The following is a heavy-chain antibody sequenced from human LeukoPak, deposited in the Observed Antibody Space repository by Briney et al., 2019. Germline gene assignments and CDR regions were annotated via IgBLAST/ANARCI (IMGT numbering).Heavy chain of an antibody. J-gene: IGHJ3*02. V-gene: IGHV3-48*01. CDR1: GFTFSSYS. CDR3: ARDVYGGAFDI. CDR2: ISSTSI. D-gene: IGHD3-16*01. Sequence: PGGSLRLSCAASGFTFSSYSMNWIRQAPGKGLEWVSYISSTSIYYADSVKGRFTISRDDAKNSLYLQMNSLRAEDTAVYYCARDVYGGAFDIWGQGTMVTVSS.